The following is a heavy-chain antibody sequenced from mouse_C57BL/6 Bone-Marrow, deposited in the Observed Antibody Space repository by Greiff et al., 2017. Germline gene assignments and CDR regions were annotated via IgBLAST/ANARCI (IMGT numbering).Heavy chain of an antibody. CDR1: GYTFTSYG. J-gene: IGHJ3*01. CDR2: IYPRSGNT. D-gene: IGHD1-1*01. Sequence: QVQLQQSGAELARPGASVKLSCKASGYTFTSYGISWVKQRTGQGLEWIGEIYPRSGNTYYNEKFKGKATLTADKSSSTAYMELRSLTSEDSAVYFCARYPYDCGTSPWFAYWGQGTLVTVSA. V-gene: IGHV1-81*01. CDR3: ARYPYDCGTSPWFAY.